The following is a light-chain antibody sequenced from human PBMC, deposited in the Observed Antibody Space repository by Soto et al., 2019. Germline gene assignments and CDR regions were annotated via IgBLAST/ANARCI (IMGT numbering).Light chain of an antibody. V-gene: IGKV1-5*01. CDR1: RNINTS. J-gene: IGKJ1*01. CDR2: GAS. Sequence: IQMTQSPYTLSSSLGDRFTITCRASRNINTSLAWYQQKPGRAPKLLIYGASTLESGVPSRFSGSGSGTEFTLTISSLQPDDFATYYCQHHQAFGQGTKVDIK. CDR3: QHHQA.